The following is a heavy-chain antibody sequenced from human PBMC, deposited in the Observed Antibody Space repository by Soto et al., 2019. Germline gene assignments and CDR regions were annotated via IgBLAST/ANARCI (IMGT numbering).Heavy chain of an antibody. J-gene: IGHJ5*02. CDR1: GGSSSRHT. D-gene: IGHD4-17*01. CDR3: ARHINEGYADSGDGRRNH. CDR2: MIYILGIT. V-gene: IGHV1-69*02. Sequence: QVQLVQSGAEVKKPGSSVKVSCKASGGSSSRHTINWVRQAPGQGLEWIGSMIYILGITNYAQKFQGRVMITADKSTSTAYMELSGLKSDDTAVYYCARHINEGYADSGDGRRNHWGQGTLVTVSS.